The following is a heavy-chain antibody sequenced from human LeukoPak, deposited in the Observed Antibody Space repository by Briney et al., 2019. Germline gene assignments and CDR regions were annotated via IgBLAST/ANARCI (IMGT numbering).Heavy chain of an antibody. D-gene: IGHD3-3*01. CDR1: GYTFTSYG. CDR3: AREGTLLRFLEWYPIDY. CDR2: ISAYNGNT. J-gene: IGHJ4*02. V-gene: IGHV1-18*01. Sequence: GASVKVSCKASGYTFTSYGISWVRQAPGQGLEWMGWISAYNGNTNNAQKLQGRVTMTTDTSTSKAYMELRSLRSDDTAVYYCAREGTLLRFLEWYPIDYWGQGTLVTVSS.